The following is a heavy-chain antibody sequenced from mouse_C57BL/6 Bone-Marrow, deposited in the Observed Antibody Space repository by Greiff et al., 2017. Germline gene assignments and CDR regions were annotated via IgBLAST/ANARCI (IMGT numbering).Heavy chain of an antibody. J-gene: IGHJ4*01. D-gene: IGHD2-5*01. Sequence: VQLQQSGAELVRPGASVTLSCKASGYPFTDYEMHWVKPTPVHGLEWIGAIDPETGGTAYNQKFKGKAILTADKSSSTAYMELRSLTSEDSAVYYCTRGSSTIVTHYYAMDYWGQGTSVTVSS. CDR1: GYPFTDYE. CDR2: IDPETGGT. CDR3: TRGSSTIVTHYYAMDY. V-gene: IGHV1-15*01.